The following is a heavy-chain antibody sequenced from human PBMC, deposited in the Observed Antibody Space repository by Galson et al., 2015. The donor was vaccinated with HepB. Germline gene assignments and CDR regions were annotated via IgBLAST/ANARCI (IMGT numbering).Heavy chain of an antibody. CDR2: ISDSGDIT. CDR1: GFTFSSYA. D-gene: IGHD4-17*01. Sequence: SLRLSCAASGFTFSSYAMSWARQAPGKGLEWVSTISDSGDITFYADSVKGRFTISRDNSKNALSLQMNSLRAEDTAVYYCARQAYAPFFEDWGQGTLVTVSS. J-gene: IGHJ4*02. CDR3: ARQAYAPFFED. V-gene: IGHV3-23*01.